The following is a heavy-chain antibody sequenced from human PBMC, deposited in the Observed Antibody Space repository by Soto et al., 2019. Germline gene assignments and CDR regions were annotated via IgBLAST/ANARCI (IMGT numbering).Heavy chain of an antibody. CDR1: GFTVSSNY. J-gene: IGHJ4*02. V-gene: IGHV3-66*01. CDR2: IYSGGST. CDR3: ARDLASTTIPNY. D-gene: IGHD4-17*01. Sequence: PGGSLRLSCGASGFTVSSNYMSWVRQAPGKGLEWVSIIYSGGSTYYADSVKGRFTISRDNAKNSLYLQMNSLRAEDTAVYYCARDLASTTIPNYWGQGTLVTVSS.